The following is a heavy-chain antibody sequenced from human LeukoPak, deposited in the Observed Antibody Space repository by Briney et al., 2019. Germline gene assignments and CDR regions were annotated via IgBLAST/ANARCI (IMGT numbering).Heavy chain of an antibody. V-gene: IGHV1-8*01. J-gene: IGHJ4*02. CDR1: GYTFTSYD. Sequence: VKVSCKASGYTFTSYDINWVRQATGQGLEWMGWMNPNSGNTGYAQKFRGRVTMTRDTSISTAYMELSSLRSEDTAVYYCARPLSRSDSSSWYGWGQGTLVTVSS. CDR3: ARPLSRSDSSSWYG. D-gene: IGHD6-13*01. CDR2: MNPNSGNT.